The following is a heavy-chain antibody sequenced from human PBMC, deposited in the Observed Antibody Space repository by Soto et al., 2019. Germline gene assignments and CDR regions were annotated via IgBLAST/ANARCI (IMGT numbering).Heavy chain of an antibody. CDR1: GFSFSNYV. D-gene: IGHD3-16*01. V-gene: IGHV3-30-3*01. Sequence: QVQLVESGGGVVQPGRSLRLSCAASGFSFSNYVLHWVRQAPGKGLEWVAGMSSGGGNKFYTDSVKGRFTISRDNSKNTLYLHMNSLRTEDTAVYFCARGGEGPFFDNWGQGTLVAVSS. CDR3: ARGGEGPFFDN. J-gene: IGHJ4*02. CDR2: MSSGGGNK.